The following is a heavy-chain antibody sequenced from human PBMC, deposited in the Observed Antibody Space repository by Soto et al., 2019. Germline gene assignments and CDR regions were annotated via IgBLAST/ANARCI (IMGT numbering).Heavy chain of an antibody. D-gene: IGHD4-17*01. Sequence: PSETLSLTCTVSGGSVSSGSYYWSWIRQPPGKGLEWIGYIYYSGSTKYNPSLKSRVTISVDTSKNQFSLKLSSVTAADTAVYYGAREVDYGENWFDPWGQGTLVTVSS. CDR3: AREVDYGENWFDP. CDR1: GGSVSSGSYY. J-gene: IGHJ5*02. CDR2: IYYSGST. V-gene: IGHV4-61*01.